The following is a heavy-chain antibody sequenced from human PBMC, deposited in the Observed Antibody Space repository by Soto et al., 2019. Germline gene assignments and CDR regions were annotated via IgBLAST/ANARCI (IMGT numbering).Heavy chain of an antibody. J-gene: IGHJ4*02. CDR2: ISDDGSRN. D-gene: IGHD6-19*01. CDR3: AKGMRTGAVAGAFDA. Sequence: QVQLVESGGGVVQPGRSLRLSCLASGFTFTDHGMHWVRQFPGKGLDWVAVISDDGSRNLYSDSVKGRFTISRDNSKNTLFLQLESPRSEHMAVYYCAKGMRTGAVAGAFDAWGQGALVTVSS. V-gene: IGHV3-30*18. CDR1: GFTFTDHG.